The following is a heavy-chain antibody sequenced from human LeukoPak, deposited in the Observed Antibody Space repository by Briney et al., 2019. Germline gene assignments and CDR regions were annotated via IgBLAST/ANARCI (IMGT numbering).Heavy chain of an antibody. CDR1: GYTFTSYD. Sequence: ASVKASRKASGYTFTSYDINWVRQATGQGREWMGWMNPNSGNKGYAHKFQGRVTMTRNTSISTAYMELSSLRSEDTAVYYCARGNWNYKWGQGTLVTVSS. V-gene: IGHV1-8*01. J-gene: IGHJ4*02. CDR3: ARGNWNYK. D-gene: IGHD1-7*01. CDR2: MNPNSGNK.